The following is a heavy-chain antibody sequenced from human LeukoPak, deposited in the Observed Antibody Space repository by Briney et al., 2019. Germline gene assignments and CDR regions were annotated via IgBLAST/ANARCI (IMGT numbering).Heavy chain of an antibody. J-gene: IGHJ3*02. CDR1: GYTFTSYG. Sequence: ASVKVSCKASGYTFTSYGISWVRPAPGQGLEWMGWISAYNGNTNYAQKLQGRVTMTTDTSTSTAYMELRSLRSDDTAVYYCASCSTSCYLAAFDIWGQGTMVTVSS. CDR2: ISAYNGNT. D-gene: IGHD2-2*01. V-gene: IGHV1-18*01. CDR3: ASCSTSCYLAAFDI.